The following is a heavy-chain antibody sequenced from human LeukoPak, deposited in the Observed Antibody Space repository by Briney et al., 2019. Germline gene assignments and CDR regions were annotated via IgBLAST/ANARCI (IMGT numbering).Heavy chain of an antibody. D-gene: IGHD1-26*01. CDR2: IKQDGSEK. CDR1: GFTFSSYW. J-gene: IGHJ4*02. CDR3: ARVAVAGATTGDY. Sequence: GGSLRLSCAASGFTFSSYWMSWVRQAPGKGLEWVANIKQDGSEKYYVDSVKGRFTISRDNAKNSLYLQMNSLRAEDTAVYYCARVAVAGATTGDYWGQGTLVTVSS. V-gene: IGHV3-7*03.